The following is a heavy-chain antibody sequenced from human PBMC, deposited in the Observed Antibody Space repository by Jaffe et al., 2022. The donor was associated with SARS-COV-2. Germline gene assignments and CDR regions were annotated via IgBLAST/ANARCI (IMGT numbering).Heavy chain of an antibody. Sequence: EVQLVESGGGLVKPGGSLRLSCAASGFTFSSYSMNWVRQAPGKGLEWVSSISSSSSYIYYADSVKGRFTISRDNAKNSLYLQMNSLRAEDTAVYYCARDSTPVDYYDSSGDDAFDIWGQGTMVTVSS. CDR3: ARDSTPVDYYDSSGDDAFDI. D-gene: IGHD3-22*01. V-gene: IGHV3-21*01. CDR1: GFTFSSYS. CDR2: ISSSSSYI. J-gene: IGHJ3*02.